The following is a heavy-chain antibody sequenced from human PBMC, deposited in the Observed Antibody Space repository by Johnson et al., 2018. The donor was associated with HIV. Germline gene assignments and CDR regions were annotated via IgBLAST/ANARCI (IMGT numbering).Heavy chain of an antibody. J-gene: IGHJ3*02. Sequence: QVQLVESGGGLVKPGGSLRLSCAASGFKFSDYYMSWVRQAPEKGLEWISYISGSGSTIYYADSVKGRFTIYRDTAKNSLYLQMKSLRDVDTAVYYCARDGRGLDAFDIWGQGTMVTVSS. CDR1: GFKFSDYY. CDR3: ARDGRGLDAFDI. D-gene: IGHD3/OR15-3a*01. V-gene: IGHV3-11*04. CDR2: ISGSGSTI.